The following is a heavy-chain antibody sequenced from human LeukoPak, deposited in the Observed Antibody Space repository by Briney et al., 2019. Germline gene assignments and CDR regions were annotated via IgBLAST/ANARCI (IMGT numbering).Heavy chain of an antibody. J-gene: IGHJ4*02. CDR2: IYPGNSDT. D-gene: IGHD6-13*01. V-gene: IGHV5-51*01. CDR3: ARHVRPYSSSWYPDY. CDR1: RYSFTNYW. Sequence: GESLKISCKGSRYSFTNYWIAWVRQMPGKGLEWMGIIYPGNSDTRYSPSFQGQVTISADKSLRTAYLQWSSLNASDTAMYYCARHVRPYSSSWYPDYWAQGILVTVSS.